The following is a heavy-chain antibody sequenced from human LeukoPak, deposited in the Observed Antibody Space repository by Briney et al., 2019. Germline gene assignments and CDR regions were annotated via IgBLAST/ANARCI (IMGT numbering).Heavy chain of an antibody. D-gene: IGHD3-9*01. CDR2: ISSSSSYI. J-gene: IGHJ3*02. Sequence: GGSLRLSCAASGFTFSSYSMNWVRQAPGKGLEWVSSISSSSSYIYYADSVKGRFTISRDNAKNSLYLQVNSLRAEDTAVYYCARTVIDILTGYFPPDAFDIWGQGTMVTVSS. CDR3: ARTVIDILTGYFPPDAFDI. V-gene: IGHV3-21*01. CDR1: GFTFSSYS.